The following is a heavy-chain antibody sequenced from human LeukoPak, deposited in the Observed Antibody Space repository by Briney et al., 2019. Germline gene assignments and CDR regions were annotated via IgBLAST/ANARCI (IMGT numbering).Heavy chain of an antibody. V-gene: IGHV4-30-2*01. D-gene: IGHD1-26*01. CDR1: GGSISSGGYY. J-gene: IGHJ6*03. Sequence: SQTLSLTCTVSGGSISSGGYYWSWIRQPPGKGLEWIGYIYHSGSTYYNPSLKSRVTISVDRSKNQFSLKLSSVTAADTAVYYCARAVKWELLHYYYYMDVWGKGTTVTVSS. CDR2: IYHSGST. CDR3: ARAVKWELLHYYYYMDV.